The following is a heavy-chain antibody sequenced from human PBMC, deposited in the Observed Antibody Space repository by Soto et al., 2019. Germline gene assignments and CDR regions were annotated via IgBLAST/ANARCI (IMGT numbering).Heavy chain of an antibody. CDR2: ISYDGSHK. CDR1: GFTFSNYG. D-gene: IGHD2-2*01. CDR3: AKDRAPRYGGRSSCHPAWAY. V-gene: IGHV3-30*18. J-gene: IGHJ4*02. Sequence: QVQLVESGGGVVQPGRSLRLSCAGSGFTFSNYGLHWVRQAPGKGLEWVAVISYDGSHKYYADSVKGRFTISRDNSNKMRHLQMDSLRAEDTAVYYCAKDRAPRYGGRSSCHPAWAYWGQGTLVTVSS.